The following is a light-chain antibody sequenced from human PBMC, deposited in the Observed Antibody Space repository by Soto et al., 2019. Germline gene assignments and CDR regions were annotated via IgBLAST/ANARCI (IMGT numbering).Light chain of an antibody. Sequence: EIVMTQSPATLSVSPGERATLSCRASQSVSSNLAWYQQKPGQASRLLIYVASTRATGIPARFSGSGSRTEFTLTISSLQSEDFAVYYCQQYNNWPPFTFGPGTKVDIK. CDR3: QQYNNWPPFT. CDR2: VAS. CDR1: QSVSSN. J-gene: IGKJ3*01. V-gene: IGKV3D-15*01.